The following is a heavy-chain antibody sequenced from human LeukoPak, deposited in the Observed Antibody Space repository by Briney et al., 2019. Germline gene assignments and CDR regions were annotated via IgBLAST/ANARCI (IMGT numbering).Heavy chain of an antibody. D-gene: IGHD3-10*01. J-gene: IGHJ5*02. Sequence: SGPTLVNPTQTLTLTCTFSGFSLSTSGVGVGWIRQPPGKALEWLALIYWDDDKRYSPSLKSRLTITKDTSKNQVVLTMTNMDPVDTATYYCAHTTYYYGSGSYWGANWFDPWGQGTLVTVSS. CDR2: IYWDDDK. V-gene: IGHV2-5*02. CDR3: AHTTYYYGSGSYWGANWFDP. CDR1: GFSLSTSGVG.